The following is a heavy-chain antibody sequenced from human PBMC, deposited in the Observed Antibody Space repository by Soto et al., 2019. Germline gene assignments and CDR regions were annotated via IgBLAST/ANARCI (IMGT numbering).Heavy chain of an antibody. CDR2: IYSGGST. J-gene: IGHJ4*02. D-gene: IGHD3-16*01. V-gene: IGHV3-66*01. Sequence: SLRLSCAASGFTVSTKYMSWVRQAPGKGLEWVSVIYSGGSTFYADSVRGRFTISRDNSKNTVNLQMNSLRAEDTAVYYCARDPWAADDWGQGTLVTVSP. CDR3: ARDPWAADD. CDR1: GFTVSTKY.